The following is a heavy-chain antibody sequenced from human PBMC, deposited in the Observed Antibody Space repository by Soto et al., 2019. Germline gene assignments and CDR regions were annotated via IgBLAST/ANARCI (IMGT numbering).Heavy chain of an antibody. J-gene: IGHJ3*02. V-gene: IGHV3-11*05. CDR1: GFTFSDYY. CDR2: ISSSGSYT. D-gene: IGHD2-8*01. Sequence: PGGSLRLSCAASGFTFSDYYLSWIRQAPGKGLEWVSYISSSGSYTNYADSVKGRFTIFRDNAEDSLFLQMNSLRAEDTALYYCAKDRVGGVPDAFDIWGQGTMVTVSS. CDR3: AKDRVGGVPDAFDI.